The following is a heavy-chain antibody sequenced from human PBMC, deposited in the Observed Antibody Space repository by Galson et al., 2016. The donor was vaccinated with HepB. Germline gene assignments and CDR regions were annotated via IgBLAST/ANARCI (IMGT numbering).Heavy chain of an antibody. CDR1: GFTFSDYY. Sequence: SLRLSCAASGFTFSDYYMSWIRQAPGKGLEWVSYISSSGSTIYYADSVKGRFTISRDNAKNSLYLQMNSLRAEDTAVYYCARDLTMVQGLLVTSVYHFNGLDVWGKGTTATVSS. D-gene: IGHD3-10*01. CDR3: ARDLTMVQGLLVTSVYHFNGLDV. V-gene: IGHV3-11*04. J-gene: IGHJ6*04. CDR2: ISSSGSTI.